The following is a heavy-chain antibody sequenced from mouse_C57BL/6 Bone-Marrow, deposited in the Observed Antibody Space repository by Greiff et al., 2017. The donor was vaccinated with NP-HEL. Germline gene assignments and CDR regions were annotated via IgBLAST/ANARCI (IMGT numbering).Heavy chain of an antibody. CDR2: IDPENGDT. CDR3: NYRAWVDY. Sequence: EVQVVESGAELVRPGASVKLSCTASGFNIKDDYMHWVKQRPEQGLEWIGWIDPENGDTEYASKFQGKATITEDPSSNTAYLHLTLLTSTVTAVFYGNYRAWVDYWGKGTLVKVSA. CDR1: GFNIKDDY. D-gene: IGHD1-1*01. V-gene: IGHV14-4*01. J-gene: IGHJ3*01.